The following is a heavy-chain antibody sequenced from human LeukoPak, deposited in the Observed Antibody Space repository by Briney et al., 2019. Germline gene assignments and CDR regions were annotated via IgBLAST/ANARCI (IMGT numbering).Heavy chain of an antibody. J-gene: IGHJ4*02. CDR3: AKSIRGPYYFDY. CDR1: GFTFSSYG. CDR2: IWYDGSNK. Sequence: GGSLRLSCAASGFTFSSYGMHWVRQAPGKGLEWVAVIWYDGSNKYYADSVKGRFTISRDNSKNTLYLQMNSLRAEDTAVYYCAKSIRGPYYFDYWGQGTLVTVSS. V-gene: IGHV3-33*06.